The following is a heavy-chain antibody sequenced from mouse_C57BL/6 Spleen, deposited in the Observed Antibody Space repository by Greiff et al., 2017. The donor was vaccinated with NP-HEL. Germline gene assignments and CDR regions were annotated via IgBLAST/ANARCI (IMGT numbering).Heavy chain of an antibody. J-gene: IGHJ1*03. CDR3: TRGGMVTTNWYFDV. CDR2: IDPETGGT. Sequence: VQLQQSGAELVRPGASVTLSCKASGYTFTDYEMHWVKQTPVHGLEWIGAIDPETGGTAYNQKFKGKAILTADKSSSTAYMELRSLTSEDSAVYYCTRGGMVTTNWYFDVWGTGTTVTVSS. V-gene: IGHV1-15*01. D-gene: IGHD2-3*01. CDR1: GYTFTDYE.